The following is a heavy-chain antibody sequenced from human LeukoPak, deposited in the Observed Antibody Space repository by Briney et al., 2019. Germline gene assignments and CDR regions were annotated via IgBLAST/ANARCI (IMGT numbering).Heavy chain of an antibody. CDR1: GGTFSSYA. CDR3: ARARLGYSSGWPRFDY. V-gene: IGHV1-69*13. Sequence: GASVTVSCKASGGTFSSYAISWVRQAPGQGLEWMGGIIPIFGTANYAQKFQGRVTITADESTSTAYMGLSSLRSEDTAVYYCARARLGYSSGWPRFDYWGQGTLVTVSS. J-gene: IGHJ4*02. D-gene: IGHD6-19*01. CDR2: IIPIFGTA.